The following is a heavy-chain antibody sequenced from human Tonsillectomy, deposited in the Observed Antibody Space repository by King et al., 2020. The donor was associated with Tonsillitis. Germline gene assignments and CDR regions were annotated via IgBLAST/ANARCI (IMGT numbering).Heavy chain of an antibody. D-gene: IGHD1-26*01. J-gene: IGHJ4*02. CDR3: ARRTDLLSFDY. CDR2: ISYSGRT. CDR1: DDSVSSNYYY. Sequence: QLQESGPGLVKPSETLSLTCSVSDDSVSSNYYYWGWIRQPPGKGLEWIGSISYSGRTDYNPSLKSRVSKSVDTSKNQFSLQLSSVTAADTAVYYCARRTDLLSFDYWGQGTLVTVSS. V-gene: IGHV4-39*01.